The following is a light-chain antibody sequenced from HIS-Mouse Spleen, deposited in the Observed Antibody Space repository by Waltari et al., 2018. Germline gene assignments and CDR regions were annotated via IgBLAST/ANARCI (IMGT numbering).Light chain of an antibody. Sequence: QSALTQPRSVSGSPGQSVTISCTGTSSDVGGYNYVSWYQQHPGKAPKLMIYDVSKRPSGVPDRFSGSKSGNTAYLTISGRQAEDEADYYCCSYAGSYTWVFGGGTKLTVL. CDR1: SSDVGGYNY. CDR3: CSYAGSYTWV. CDR2: DVS. V-gene: IGLV2-11*01. J-gene: IGLJ3*02.